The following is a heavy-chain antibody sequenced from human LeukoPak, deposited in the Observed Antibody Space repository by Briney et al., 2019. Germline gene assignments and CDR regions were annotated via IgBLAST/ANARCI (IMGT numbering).Heavy chain of an antibody. CDR2: ISGSGGST. Sequence: GGSLRLSCAASGFTFSSYAMSWVRQAPGKGLEWVSAISGSGGSTYYADSVKGRFTISRDNSKNTLYLQMNSLRAEDTAVYYCAKDPTHSGNYYDSSGYYYGPDYWGQGTLVTVSS. CDR3: AKDPTHSGNYYDSSGYYYGPDY. D-gene: IGHD3-22*01. J-gene: IGHJ4*02. V-gene: IGHV3-23*01. CDR1: GFTFSSYA.